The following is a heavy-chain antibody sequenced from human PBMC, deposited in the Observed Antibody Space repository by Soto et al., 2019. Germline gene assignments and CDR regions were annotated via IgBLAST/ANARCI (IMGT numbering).Heavy chain of an antibody. D-gene: IGHD6-6*01. CDR2: ISGSGGST. CDR1: GFTFSSYA. Sequence: GGSLRLSCAASGFTFSSYAMSWVRQAPGKGLEWVSAISGSGGSTYYADSVKGRFTLSRDNSKNTLYLQMNSLRAEDTAVYYCAKDSPIWGSSSHYFDYWGQGTLVTVSS. J-gene: IGHJ4*02. CDR3: AKDSPIWGSSSHYFDY. V-gene: IGHV3-23*01.